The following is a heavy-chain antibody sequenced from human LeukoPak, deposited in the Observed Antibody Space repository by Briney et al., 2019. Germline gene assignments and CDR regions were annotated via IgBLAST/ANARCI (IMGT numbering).Heavy chain of an antibody. Sequence: GALVKVCCKASGYTFTSYGISWVRQAPGQGLEWMGWISAYNGNTNYAQKLLGRVTMTTDTSTSTAYMELRSLRSDDTAVYYCARGAFGEDDILTGYYMGEFDYWGQGTLVTVSS. CDR2: ISAYNGNT. CDR3: ARGAFGEDDILTGYYMGEFDY. J-gene: IGHJ4*02. CDR1: GYTFTSYG. D-gene: IGHD3-9*01. V-gene: IGHV1-18*01.